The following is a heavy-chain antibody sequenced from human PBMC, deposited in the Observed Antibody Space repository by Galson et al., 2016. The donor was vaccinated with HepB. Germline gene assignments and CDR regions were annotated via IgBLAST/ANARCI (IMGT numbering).Heavy chain of an antibody. CDR1: GDSVSSNSAT. Sequence: CAISGDSVSSNSATWNWIRQSPSRGLEWLGRTYYRSKWYNDYALSVKSRITINPDTSKNQFSRQLNSVTPQDTAVYYCARVRSGYSGYANPYYYGRDVWCQGTTVTVSS. CDR3: ARVRSGYSGYANPYYYGRDV. D-gene: IGHD5-12*01. J-gene: IGHJ6*02. V-gene: IGHV6-1*01. CDR2: TYYRSKWYN.